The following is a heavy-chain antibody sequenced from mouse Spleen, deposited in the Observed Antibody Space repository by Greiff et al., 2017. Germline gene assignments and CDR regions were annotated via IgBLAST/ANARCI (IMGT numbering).Heavy chain of an antibody. D-gene: IGHD2-5*01. Sequence: EVKLQESGPELVKPGASVKISCKASGYSFTGYFMNWVKQSHGKSLEWIGRINPYNGDTFYNQKFKGKATLTVDKSSSTAHMELLSLTSEDFAVYYCARNYYSNYGLYYAMDYWGQGTSVTVSS. CDR2: INPYNGDT. CDR3: ARNYYSNYGLYYAMDY. J-gene: IGHJ4*01. V-gene: IGHV1-37*01. CDR1: GYSFTGYF.